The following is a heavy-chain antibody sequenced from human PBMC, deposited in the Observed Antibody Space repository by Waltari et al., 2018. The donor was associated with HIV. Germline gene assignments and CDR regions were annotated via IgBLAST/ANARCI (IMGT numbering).Heavy chain of an antibody. CDR2: IYSGGST. V-gene: IGHV3-66*01. CDR3: ASLGGSSSWYAYDY. D-gene: IGHD6-13*01. J-gene: IGHJ4*02. Sequence: EVQLVESGGGLVQPGGSLRLSCAASGFTVSSNYMSWVRQAPGKGLEWVSVIYSGGSTYYADAVKGRFTISRDNSKNTLYLQMNSLRAEDTAVYYCASLGGSSSWYAYDYWGQGTLVTVSS. CDR1: GFTVSSNY.